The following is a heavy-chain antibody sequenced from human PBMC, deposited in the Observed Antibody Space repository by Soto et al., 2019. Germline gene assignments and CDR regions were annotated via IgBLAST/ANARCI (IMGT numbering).Heavy chain of an antibody. CDR2: IGPYNGNT. J-gene: IGHJ2*01. CDR1: GYTFNNYG. V-gene: IGHV1-18*01. CDR3: ARCYCSVASCYTCGHVDR. Sequence: QVQLVQSGAEVKKPGASVKVSCKASGYTFNNYGISWVRQAPGQGLEWMGWIGPYNGNTDKAQNFQGRVTMTTDTSSNVAAMELGSLGSDDTGLYCCARCYCSVASCYTCGHVDRCGGGNLGTVSS. D-gene: IGHD2-15*01.